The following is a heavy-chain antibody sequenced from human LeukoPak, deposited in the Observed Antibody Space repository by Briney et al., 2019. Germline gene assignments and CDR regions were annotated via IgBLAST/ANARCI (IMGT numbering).Heavy chain of an antibody. CDR3: ARDSPGYLAYDS. D-gene: IGHD1-1*01. J-gene: IGHJ4*02. Sequence: GGSLRLSCAASGFTFSTYWMTWVRQAPGKGPEWVANIKEDGSATYYVDSVKGRFTISRDNAKKSLYLQTNSLRAEDTAVYYCARDSPGYLAYDSWSQGTLVTVSS. CDR1: GFTFSTYW. V-gene: IGHV3-7*04. CDR2: IKEDGSAT.